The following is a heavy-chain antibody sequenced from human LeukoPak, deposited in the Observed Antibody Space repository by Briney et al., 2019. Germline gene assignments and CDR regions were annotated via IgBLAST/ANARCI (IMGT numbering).Heavy chain of an antibody. J-gene: IGHJ6*02. CDR3: ARPISTPHAYYYGMDV. CDR2: INHNGST. Sequence: PSETLSLTCAVYGGSFSGYYWSWIRQPPGKGLEWIGEINHNGSTNYNPSLKSRVTISVDTSKNQFSLKLSSVTAADTAVYYCARPISTPHAYYYGMDVWGQGTTVTVSS. CDR1: GGSFSGYY. D-gene: IGHD2-21*01. V-gene: IGHV4-34*01.